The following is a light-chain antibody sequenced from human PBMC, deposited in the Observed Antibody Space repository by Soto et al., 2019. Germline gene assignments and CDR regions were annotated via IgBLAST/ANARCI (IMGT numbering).Light chain of an antibody. Sequence: EIVMTQSPATLSVSPGERATLSCRASQSVSSNLAWYQQKPGQAPSLLIYGVSTRATGIPARFSGSGSGTEFTLTISSLQSEDFAVYYCQHHYNWPYTFCQGTKLEIK. V-gene: IGKV3-15*01. CDR2: GVS. CDR1: QSVSSN. CDR3: QHHYNWPYT. J-gene: IGKJ2*01.